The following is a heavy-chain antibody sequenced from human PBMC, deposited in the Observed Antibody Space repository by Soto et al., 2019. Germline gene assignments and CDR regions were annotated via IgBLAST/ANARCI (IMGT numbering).Heavy chain of an antibody. V-gene: IGHV3-11*01. CDR1: GFTFSDYY. CDR2: ISSSGSTI. J-gene: IGHJ6*02. D-gene: IGHD6-19*01. CDR3: ARDRLPYTSGWPGPYYYYGMDV. Sequence: PGGSLRLSCAASGFTFSDYYMSWIRQAPGKGLEWISYISSSGSTIYYADSVQGRFTISRDNAKNSLYLQMNSLRAEDTAVYYCARDRLPYTSGWPGPYYYYGMDVWGQGTTVTVSS.